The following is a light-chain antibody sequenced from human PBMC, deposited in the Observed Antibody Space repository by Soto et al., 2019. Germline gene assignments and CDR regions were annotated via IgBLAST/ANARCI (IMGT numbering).Light chain of an antibody. Sequence: EIVVTQSPATLSASPGERVTLSCRASQFVSRRLAWYQQRPGQVPRLLIYDVSTRATGIPARFRGSGSATEFTLTISSLQSEDFAVYYCHQYSDHMYTFGQGTKLVIK. CDR3: HQYSDHMYT. CDR2: DVS. CDR1: QFVSRR. V-gene: IGKV3-15*01. J-gene: IGKJ2*01.